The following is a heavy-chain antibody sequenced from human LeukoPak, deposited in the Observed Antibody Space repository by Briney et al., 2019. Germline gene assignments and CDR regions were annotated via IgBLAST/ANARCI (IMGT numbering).Heavy chain of an antibody. CDR2: IDSDGSST. V-gene: IGHV3-74*01. CDR3: AREVSTTLFLKRISHYGMDV. Sequence: QAGGSLRLSCAASGFTFNSYWMQWVRQAPGKGLVWVSRIDSDGSSTNYADSVKGRFTISRDNAKNTLFLQMNSLRAEDTAVYYCAREVSTTLFLKRISHYGMDVWGQGTTVTVSS. D-gene: IGHD4-11*01. CDR1: GFTFNSYW. J-gene: IGHJ6*02.